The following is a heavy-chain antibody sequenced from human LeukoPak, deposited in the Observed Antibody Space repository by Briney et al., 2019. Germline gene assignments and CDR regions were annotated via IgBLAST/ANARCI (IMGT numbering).Heavy chain of an antibody. CDR3: ARLSDIVVVPAAENWFDP. V-gene: IGHV4-39*01. J-gene: IGHJ5*02. CDR2: IYYSGSS. CDR1: GGSISSSSYY. Sequence: PSETLSLTCTVSGGSISSSSYYWGWIRQPPGKGLEWIGSIYYSGSSYYNPSLKSRVTISVDTSKNQFSLKLSSVTAADTAVYYCARLSDIVVVPAAENWFDPWGQGTLVTVSS. D-gene: IGHD2-2*01.